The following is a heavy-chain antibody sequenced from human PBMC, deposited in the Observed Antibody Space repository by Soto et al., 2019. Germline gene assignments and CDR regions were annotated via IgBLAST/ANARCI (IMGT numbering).Heavy chain of an antibody. CDR1: GFTFSSYS. V-gene: IGHV3-48*02. J-gene: IGHJ6*02. CDR3: ARDSGIVAVPAASDV. CDR2: ISSSSSTI. D-gene: IGHD2-2*01. Sequence: HPGGSLRLSCAASGFTFSSYSMNWVRQAPGKGLEWVSYISSSSSTIYYADPVKGRFTISRDNAKNSLYLQMNSLRDEDTAVYYCARDSGIVAVPAASDVWGQGTTVTVSS.